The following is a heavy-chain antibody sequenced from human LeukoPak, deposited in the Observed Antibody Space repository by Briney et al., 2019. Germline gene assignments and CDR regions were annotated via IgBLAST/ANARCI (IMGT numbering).Heavy chain of an antibody. CDR2: IYYNGST. CDR3: ARVSVYYGSGSYYIWFDP. Sequence: SETLSLTCTVSGGSISSYYWSWIRQPPGKGLEWIGYIYYNGSTNYNPSLKSRVTISVDTSKNQFSLKLSSVTAADTAVYYCARVSVYYGSGSYYIWFDPWGQGTLVTVSS. CDR1: GGSISSYY. J-gene: IGHJ5*02. D-gene: IGHD3-10*01. V-gene: IGHV4-59*01.